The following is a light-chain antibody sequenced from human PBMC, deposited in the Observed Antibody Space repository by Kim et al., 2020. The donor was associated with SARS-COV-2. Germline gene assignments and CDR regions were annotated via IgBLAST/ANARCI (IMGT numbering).Light chain of an antibody. CDR2: DAS. V-gene: IGKV3-11*01. J-gene: IGKJ3*01. CDR1: QSVSSF. Sequence: EIMLTPSPIARSLAPGERATLSCRSSQSVSSFLAWYQQKPGQAPRLLIYDASNRATGIPARFSGSGSGTDFTLTITSLEPEDFAVYYCQPITLPPATLGPGTQLDIK. CDR3: QPITLPPAT.